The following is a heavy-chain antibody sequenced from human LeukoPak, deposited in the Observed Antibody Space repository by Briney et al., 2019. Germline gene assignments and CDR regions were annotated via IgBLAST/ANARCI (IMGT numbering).Heavy chain of an antibody. CDR2: ISYDGSNK. J-gene: IGHJ3*02. V-gene: IGHV3-30-3*01. D-gene: IGHD2-2*02. Sequence: PGGSLRLSCAASGFTFSSYAMHWVRQAPGKGVEWVAVISYDGSNKYYADSVKGRFTISRDNSKNTLYLQMNSLRAEDTAVYYCARGQVVVPAAIQVFLDAFDIWGQRTMVTVPS. CDR1: GFTFSSYA. CDR3: ARGQVVVPAAIQVFLDAFDI.